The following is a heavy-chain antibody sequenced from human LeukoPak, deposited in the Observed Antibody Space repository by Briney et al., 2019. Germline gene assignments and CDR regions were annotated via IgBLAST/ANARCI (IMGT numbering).Heavy chain of an antibody. J-gene: IGHJ4*02. V-gene: IGHV3-23*01. CDR3: VKNVVVKRYIDH. Sequence: GGSLRLSCAASGFTFSNHAMSWVRQTPGKGLQWISVISGSGRTTEYADSVKGRFTISRDNSKNTLSLQMNSLRVEDTAIYYCVKNVVVKRYIDHWGRGTLVTVSS. D-gene: IGHD2-15*01. CDR2: ISGSGRTT. CDR1: GFTFSNHA.